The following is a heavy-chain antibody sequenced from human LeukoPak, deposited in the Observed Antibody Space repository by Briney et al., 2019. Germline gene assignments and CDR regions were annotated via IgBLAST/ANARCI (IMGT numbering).Heavy chain of an antibody. D-gene: IGHD4-17*01. V-gene: IGHV1-69*05. CDR1: GGTFNSYV. Sequence: SVKVSCKASGGTFNSYVVNWVRQAPGQGLERMGRIIPSFGTANYAQKFQGRVTITTDESTSTAYMELSNLRSEDTAVYFCARPMTTVTTGFDYWGQGTLVTVSS. J-gene: IGHJ4*02. CDR2: IIPSFGTA. CDR3: ARPMTTVTTGFDY.